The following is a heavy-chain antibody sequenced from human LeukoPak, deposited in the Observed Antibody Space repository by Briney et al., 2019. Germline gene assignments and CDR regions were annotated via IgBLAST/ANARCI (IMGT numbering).Heavy chain of an antibody. CDR1: GCSICSYY. J-gene: IGHJ4*02. CDR2: IDYSGST. CDR3: ARQGGSWTFYY. Sequence: SETLSLTCTLSGCSICSYYWTWIRQPPGKGLEWIGYIDYSGSTNYNPSFKSRVTMSVDTSKNQFSLKLSSVTAADTAVYFCARQGGSWTFYYWGQGTLVTVSS. D-gene: IGHD1-26*01. V-gene: IGHV4-59*08.